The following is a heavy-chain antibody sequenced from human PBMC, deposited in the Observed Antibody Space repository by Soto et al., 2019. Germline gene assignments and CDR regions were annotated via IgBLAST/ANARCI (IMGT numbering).Heavy chain of an antibody. CDR2: IWYDGSNK. V-gene: IGHV3-33*01. CDR1: GFTFSSYG. Sequence: QVQLVESGGGVVQPGRSLRLSCAASGFTFSSYGMHWVRQAPGKGLEWVAVIWYDGSNKYYADSVKGRFTISRDNSKNTLYLQMNSLRAEDTAVYYCARDDRDSSGWYSYFDYWGQGTLVTVSS. J-gene: IGHJ4*02. D-gene: IGHD6-19*01. CDR3: ARDDRDSSGWYSYFDY.